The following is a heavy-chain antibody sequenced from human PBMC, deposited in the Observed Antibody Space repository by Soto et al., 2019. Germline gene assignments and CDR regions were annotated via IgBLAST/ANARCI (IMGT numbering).Heavy chain of an antibody. V-gene: IGHV4-30-2*01. CDR1: GGSISSGGYS. CDR2: IYHSGST. Sequence: QLQLQESGSGLVKPSQTLSLTCAVSGGSISSGGYSWRWIRQPPGKGLEWIGYIYHSGSTYYNPSLKSRVTISVDRSKNQFSLKLSSVTAADTAVYYCARTVAARPSYYFDYWGQGTLVTVSS. D-gene: IGHD6-6*01. CDR3: ARTVAARPSYYFDY. J-gene: IGHJ4*02.